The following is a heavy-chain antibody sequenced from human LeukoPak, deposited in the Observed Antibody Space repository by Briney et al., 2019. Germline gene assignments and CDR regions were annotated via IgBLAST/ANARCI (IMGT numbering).Heavy chain of an antibody. V-gene: IGHV1-69*02. D-gene: IGHD5-18*01. Sequence: SVKVSCKASGGTFSSYTISWVRQAPGQGLEWMGRIIPILGIANYAQKFQGRVTITADKSTSTAYMELSSLRSEDTAVYYCARVIGSIVDTVMAFDYWGQGTLVTVSS. CDR3: ARVIGSIVDTVMAFDY. CDR1: GGTFSSYT. CDR2: IIPILGIA. J-gene: IGHJ4*02.